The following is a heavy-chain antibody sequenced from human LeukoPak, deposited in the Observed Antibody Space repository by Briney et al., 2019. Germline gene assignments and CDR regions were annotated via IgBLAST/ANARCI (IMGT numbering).Heavy chain of an antibody. D-gene: IGHD3-3*01. V-gene: IGHV4-59*01. CDR2: IYYSGST. CDR3: ARSTYYDFWSGYSFWFDP. J-gene: IGHJ5*02. CDR1: GGSIRSYY. Sequence: SETLSLTCTVSGGSIRSYYWSWIRQPPGKGLEWIGYIYYSGSTNYNPSLKSRVTISVDTSKNQFSLKLSSVTAADTAVYYCARSTYYDFWSGYSFWFDPWGQGTLVTVSS.